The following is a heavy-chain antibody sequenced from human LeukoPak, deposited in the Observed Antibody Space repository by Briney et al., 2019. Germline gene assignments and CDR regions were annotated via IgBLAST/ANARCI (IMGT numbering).Heavy chain of an antibody. J-gene: IGHJ4*02. V-gene: IGHV4-59*01. CDR2: MYHSGSS. D-gene: IGHD3-22*01. Sequence: SETLSLTCTVSGGSITSYHWSWIRQPPGKGLEYIGYMYHSGSSNYNPSLKSRVTLSVDTSKSQLSLKLSSVTPADTAVYYCARVGRYDSSGYYFDYWGQGILVTVSS. CDR1: GGSITSYH. CDR3: ARVGRYDSSGYYFDY.